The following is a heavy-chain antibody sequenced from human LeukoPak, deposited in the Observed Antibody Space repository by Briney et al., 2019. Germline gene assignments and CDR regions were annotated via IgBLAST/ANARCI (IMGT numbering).Heavy chain of an antibody. CDR2: ISWNSGSI. D-gene: IGHD6-19*01. V-gene: IGHV3-9*03. Sequence: GGSLRLSCAASGFTFDDYAMHWVRQAPGKGLEWVSGISWNSGSIGYADSVKGRFTISRDNAKNSLYLQMNSLRAEDMALYYCAKARAVAGTGGVYFDYWGQGTLVTVSS. CDR3: AKARAVAGTGGVYFDY. CDR1: GFTFDDYA. J-gene: IGHJ4*02.